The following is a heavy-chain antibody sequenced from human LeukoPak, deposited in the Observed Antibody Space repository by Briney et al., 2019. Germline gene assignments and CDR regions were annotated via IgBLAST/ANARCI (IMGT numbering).Heavy chain of an antibody. J-gene: IGHJ6*02. CDR1: GFTFSSYA. CDR2: ISYDGSNK. Sequence: PGGSLRLSCAASGFTFSSYAMHWVRQAPGKGLEWVAVISYDGSNKYYADSVKGRFTISRDNSRNTLYLQMNSLRAEDTAVYYCARDSLSGVLIGPRLDVWGQGTTVTVSS. D-gene: IGHD3-3*01. CDR3: ARDSLSGVLIGPRLDV. V-gene: IGHV3-30-3*01.